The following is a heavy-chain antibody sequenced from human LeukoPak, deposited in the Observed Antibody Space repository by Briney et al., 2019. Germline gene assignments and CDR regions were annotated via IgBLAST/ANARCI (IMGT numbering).Heavy chain of an antibody. J-gene: IGHJ4*02. CDR3: AREGYSYGFDY. CDR1: GFTFSSSA. CDR2: ISASGGST. D-gene: IGHD5-18*01. Sequence: GGSLRLSCAASGFTFSSSAMSWVRQVPGKGLEWVSGISASGGSTYYADSVKGRFTISRDNSKNTLYLQMNSLRAEDTAVYYCAREGYSYGFDYWGQGTLVTVSS. V-gene: IGHV3-23*01.